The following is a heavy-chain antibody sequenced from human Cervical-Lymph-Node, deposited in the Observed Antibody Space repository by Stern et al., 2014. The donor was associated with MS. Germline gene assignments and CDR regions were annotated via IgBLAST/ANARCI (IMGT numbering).Heavy chain of an antibody. CDR1: GFNVSTNY. D-gene: IGHD6-6*01. CDR3: ARDSGTSARAFDS. Sequence: EVQLVESGGGLIQPGGSLRLSCAASGFNVSTNYMSWVRQAPGKGREWVSVIYRGGTTYNADSVKGRFTISRDSSTNMLYLQMHSLRAEDTAVYYCARDSGTSARAFDSWGQGTLLSVSS. V-gene: IGHV3-53*01. J-gene: IGHJ4*02. CDR2: IYRGGTT.